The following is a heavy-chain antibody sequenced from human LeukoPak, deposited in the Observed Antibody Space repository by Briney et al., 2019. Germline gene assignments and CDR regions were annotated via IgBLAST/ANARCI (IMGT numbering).Heavy chain of an antibody. Sequence: PGGSLRLSCAASGFTFSRYSMTWVRQAPGKGLEWISFISSSRSTTYYADSVKGRFTISRDNAKNSLYLQMNSLRAEDTAVYYCARGDVDIAMVGDYWGQGTLVTVSS. CDR3: ARGDVDIAMVGDY. CDR1: GFTFSRYS. V-gene: IGHV3-48*04. D-gene: IGHD5-18*01. CDR2: ISSSRSTT. J-gene: IGHJ4*02.